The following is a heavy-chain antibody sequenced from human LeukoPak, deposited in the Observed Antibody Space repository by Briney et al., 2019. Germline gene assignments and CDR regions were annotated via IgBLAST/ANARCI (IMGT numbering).Heavy chain of an antibody. J-gene: IGHJ4*02. CDR1: GFTFSIYA. Sequence: GGSLRLSCAASGFTFSIYAMGWVRQAPGKGLEWVSAISGSGGNTKYADSVQGRFTISRDNSKNTLYLQMNSLRAEDTALYYCAKDWEPGVRHYFDYWGQGTLVTVSS. D-gene: IGHD1-26*01. CDR3: AKDWEPGVRHYFDY. V-gene: IGHV3-23*01. CDR2: ISGSGGNT.